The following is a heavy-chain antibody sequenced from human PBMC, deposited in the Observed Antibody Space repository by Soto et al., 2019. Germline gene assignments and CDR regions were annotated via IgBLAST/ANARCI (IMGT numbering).Heavy chain of an antibody. CDR2: IYHSGTA. CDR1: GTSLRSGGNY. D-gene: IGHD2-15*01. V-gene: IGHV4-31*03. Sequence: QVQLQVSGPGLVKPSQTLSLTCSVSGTSLRSGGNYWSWIRQHPVKGLGWIGQIYHSGTAYYNPSLQSRVTISVDSSKSQFSLMLDSVTAADTAVYYCARARDQFGGRFDYWGRGILVTVSS. J-gene: IGHJ4*02. CDR3: ARARDQFGGRFDY.